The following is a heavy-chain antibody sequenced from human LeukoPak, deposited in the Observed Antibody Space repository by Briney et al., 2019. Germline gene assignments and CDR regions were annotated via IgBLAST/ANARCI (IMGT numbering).Heavy chain of an antibody. J-gene: IGHJ3*02. Sequence: SQTLSLTCSVSGGSISSGSYYWSWIRQPAGKGLEWIGRIYTSGSTSYDPSLKGRVAMSVDTSKNQFSLKLSSVTAADTAVYYCAKLPHIVVVVAPTDAFDIWGQGTMVTVSS. V-gene: IGHV4-61*02. CDR2: IYTSGST. D-gene: IGHD2-15*01. CDR1: GGSISSGSYY. CDR3: AKLPHIVVVVAPTDAFDI.